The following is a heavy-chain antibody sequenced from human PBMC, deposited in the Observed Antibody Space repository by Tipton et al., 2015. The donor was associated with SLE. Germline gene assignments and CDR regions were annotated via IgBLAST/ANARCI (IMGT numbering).Heavy chain of an antibody. D-gene: IGHD3-22*01. Sequence: TLSLTCTVSGGYISTHYWSWIRQPPGKGLEWIGYIYYSGSTNYNPSLKSRVTISVDTSKNQFSLKLSSVTAADTAVYYCARGIGYYDSSGYGYWGQGTLVTVSS. J-gene: IGHJ4*02. CDR2: IYYSGST. CDR1: GGYISTHY. CDR3: ARGIGYYDSSGYGY. V-gene: IGHV4-59*11.